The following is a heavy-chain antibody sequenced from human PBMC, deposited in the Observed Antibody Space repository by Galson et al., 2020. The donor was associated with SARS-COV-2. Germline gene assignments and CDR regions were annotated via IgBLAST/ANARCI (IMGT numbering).Heavy chain of an antibody. J-gene: IGHJ3*02. CDR2: NHTTGST. CDR1: GGSISSGSYY. D-gene: IGHD3-22*01. Sequence: SETLSLTCTVSGGSISSGSYYWSWIRQPAGKGLKWIGRNHTTGSTNYNPPLKSRATITVDTSKNQFSLRLSSVTAADTAVYYSARSHDTSGNAFDIWGQGTMVTVSS. V-gene: IGHV4-61*02. CDR3: ARSHDTSGNAFDI.